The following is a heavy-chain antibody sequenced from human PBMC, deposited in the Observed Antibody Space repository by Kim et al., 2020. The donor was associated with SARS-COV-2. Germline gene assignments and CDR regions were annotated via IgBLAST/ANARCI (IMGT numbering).Heavy chain of an antibody. Sequence: SETLSLTCTVSGGSISSYYWSWIRQPAGKGLEWIGRIYTSGSTNYNPSLKSRVTMSVDTSKNQFSLKLSSVTAADTAVYYCARGGAPPGMVATGYFDYWGQGTLVTVSS. CDR2: IYTSGST. D-gene: IGHD5-12*01. V-gene: IGHV4-4*07. CDR1: GGSISSYY. CDR3: ARGGAPPGMVATGYFDY. J-gene: IGHJ4*02.